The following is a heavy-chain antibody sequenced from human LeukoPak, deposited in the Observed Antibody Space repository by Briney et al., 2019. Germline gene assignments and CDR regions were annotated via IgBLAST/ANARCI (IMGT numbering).Heavy chain of an antibody. J-gene: IGHJ6*03. CDR2: ISAYNGNT. CDR3: ARPHSSGYYFQGWYYYMDV. D-gene: IGHD3-22*01. CDR1: GYTFTSYG. Sequence: ASVTVSCKASGYTFTSYGISWVRQAPGQGLEWMGWISAYNGNTNYPQKLQGRVTMTTDTSTSTAYMELRSLRSDDTAVYYCARPHSSGYYFQGWYYYMDVWGKGTTVTVSS. V-gene: IGHV1-18*01.